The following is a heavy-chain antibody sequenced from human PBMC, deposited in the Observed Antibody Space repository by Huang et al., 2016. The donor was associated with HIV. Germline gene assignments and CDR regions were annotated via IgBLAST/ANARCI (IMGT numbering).Heavy chain of an antibody. Sequence: QVRLHQWGTGLVRPSETLSLTCADYGGPLSGHYWSWVRLPPGGSLEGLGAVNHRGSADYNPSLKSRLSMSIDTSKKQFSLKLGSVTAADTALYYCARSLMGEDPFDVWGQGTLVTVSS. CDR3: ARSLMGEDPFDV. CDR2: VNHRGSA. CDR1: GGPLSGHY. V-gene: IGHV4-34*01. J-gene: IGHJ3*01. D-gene: IGHD3-16*01.